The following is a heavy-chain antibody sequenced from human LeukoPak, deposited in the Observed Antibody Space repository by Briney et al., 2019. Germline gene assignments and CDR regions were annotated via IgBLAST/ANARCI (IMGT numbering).Heavy chain of an antibody. Sequence: SETLSLTCTVSGGSLSSYYWSWTRQPPGKGLEWIGYIYSSGSTNYNPSLKSRVTLSLDTSRNQFSLKLSSVTAADTAVYYCASGQIVDDAFDIWGQGTMVTVSS. D-gene: IGHD3-22*01. CDR1: GGSLSSYY. CDR2: IYSSGST. CDR3: ASGQIVDDAFDI. V-gene: IGHV4-59*01. J-gene: IGHJ3*02.